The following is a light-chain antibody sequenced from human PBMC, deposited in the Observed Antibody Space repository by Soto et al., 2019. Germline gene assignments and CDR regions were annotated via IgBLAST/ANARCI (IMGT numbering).Light chain of an antibody. CDR3: HQYHNLWT. CDR2: GAS. CDR1: QSVSSN. J-gene: IGKJ1*01. V-gene: IGKV3-15*01. Sequence: EIVMTQSPVTLSVSAWERATLSCLASQSVSSNLACYQHKPGQAPRLLIYGASTRASGIPARFSGSGSGTEFTLTISSLQSGDFAVYYCHQYHNLWTFGRGTKVDIK.